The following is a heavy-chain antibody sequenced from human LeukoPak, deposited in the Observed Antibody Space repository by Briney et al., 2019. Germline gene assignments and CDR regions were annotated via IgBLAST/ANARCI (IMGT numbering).Heavy chain of an antibody. J-gene: IGHJ4*02. CDR1: GYTFTSYA. V-gene: IGHV1-3*01. D-gene: IGHD7-27*01. Sequence: GASVKVSCKASGYTFTSYAMHWVRQAPGQRLEWMGWINAGNGNTKYSQKLQGRVTITRDTSASTAHMELSSLRSEDTAVYYCARARTIYELGISDYWGQGALVTVSS. CDR2: INAGNGNT. CDR3: ARARTIYELGISDY.